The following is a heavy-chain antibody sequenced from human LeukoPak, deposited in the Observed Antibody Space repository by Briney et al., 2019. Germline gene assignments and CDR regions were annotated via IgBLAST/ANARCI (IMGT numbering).Heavy chain of an antibody. CDR2: ISGSGGST. D-gene: IGHD3-22*01. J-gene: IGHJ4*02. CDR1: GFTFSSYA. CDR3: AKGPITMIVVVIASSYYFDY. Sequence: PGGSLRLSCAASGFTFSSYAMSWVRQAPGKGLEWVSAISGSGGSTYYADSVEGRFTISRDNSKNTLYLQMNSLRAEDTAVYYCAKGPITMIVVVIASSYYFDYWGQGTLVTVSS. V-gene: IGHV3-23*01.